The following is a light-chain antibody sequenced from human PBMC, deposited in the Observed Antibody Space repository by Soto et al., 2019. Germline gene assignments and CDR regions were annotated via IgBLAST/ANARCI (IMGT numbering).Light chain of an antibody. CDR2: DAS. Sequence: EIVLTQSPATLSLSPGERATLSCRASQSVSSYLAWYQQKPGQAPRLLIYDASNRATGIPARFSGSGSGTDFTLTISSLEPEDFAVYYGQQRSNWPPWTFGQGNKVEIK. V-gene: IGKV3-11*01. J-gene: IGKJ1*01. CDR1: QSVSSY. CDR3: QQRSNWPPWT.